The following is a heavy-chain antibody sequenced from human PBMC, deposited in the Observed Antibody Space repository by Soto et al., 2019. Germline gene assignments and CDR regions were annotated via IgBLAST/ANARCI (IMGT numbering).Heavy chain of an antibody. J-gene: IGHJ4*02. CDR3: ARAGQYYDSSGYVN. V-gene: IGHV1-18*01. CDR1: GYSFATSG. CDR2: ISVYNGNT. Sequence: QVKLVQSGTEVKKPGASLKVSCKASGYSFATSGISWVRQAPGQGLEWMGWISVYNGNTNYDQKLHDRVTMNTDTSTTTAYLEVRSLRSDDTAVYYCARAGQYYDSSGYVNWGQGTLVTVSS. D-gene: IGHD3-22*01.